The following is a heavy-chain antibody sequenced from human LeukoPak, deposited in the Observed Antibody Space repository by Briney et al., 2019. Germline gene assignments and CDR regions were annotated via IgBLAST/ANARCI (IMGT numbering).Heavy chain of an antibody. Sequence: GGSLRLSCAASGFTFSSYAMHWVRQAPGKGLEYVPAISSNGGSTYYANSVKGRFTISRDNSKNTLYLQMGSLRAEDMAVYYCARAPGGEIVVVTAMYYWGQGTLVTVSS. CDR3: ARAPGGEIVVVTAMYY. CDR1: GFTFSSYA. CDR2: ISSNGGST. V-gene: IGHV3-64*01. J-gene: IGHJ4*02. D-gene: IGHD2-21*02.